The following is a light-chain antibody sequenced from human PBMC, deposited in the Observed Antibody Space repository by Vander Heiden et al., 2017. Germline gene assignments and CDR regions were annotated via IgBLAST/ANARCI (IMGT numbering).Light chain of an antibody. V-gene: IGKV1-33*01. CDR3: QQYDNLPLT. CDR1: QVISKY. CDR2: DAS. Sequence: DLQMSHSPSSLSASVGDSVTITCQASQVISKYLNWYQQKPGKAPKLLIYDASNLETGVPSRLSGSGSGTDFTLTISSLQPEDIATYYCQQYDNLPLTFGGGTKVEIK. J-gene: IGKJ4*01.